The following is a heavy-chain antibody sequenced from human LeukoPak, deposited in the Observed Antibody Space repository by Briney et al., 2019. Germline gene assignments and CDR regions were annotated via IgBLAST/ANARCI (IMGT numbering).Heavy chain of an antibody. D-gene: IGHD5-24*01. V-gene: IGHV4-59*01. CDR3: ARERWVQLDAFDI. Sequence: SETLSLTCTLSGGSISSYYWSWIRQPPGKGREWIGFIYHSDITNYNPSLKSLVTISLDTSKNQFSLKVSSVTAADTAVYYCARERWVQLDAFDIWGPGTMVTVSS. J-gene: IGHJ3*02. CDR1: GGSISSYY. CDR2: IYHSDIT.